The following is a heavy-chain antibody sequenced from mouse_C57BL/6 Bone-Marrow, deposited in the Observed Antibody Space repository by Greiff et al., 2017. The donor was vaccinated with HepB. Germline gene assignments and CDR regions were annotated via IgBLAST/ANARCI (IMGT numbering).Heavy chain of an antibody. CDR2: INPNNGGT. CDR3: ARSTLYYGFAY. D-gene: IGHD2-1*01. Sequence: VQLQQSGPELVKPGASVKISCKASGYTFTDYYMNWVKQSHGKSLEWIGDINPNNGGTSYNQKFKGKATLTVDKSSSTAYMELRSLTSEDSAVYYCARSTLYYGFAYWGQGTLVTVSA. V-gene: IGHV1-26*01. CDR1: GYTFTDYY. J-gene: IGHJ3*01.